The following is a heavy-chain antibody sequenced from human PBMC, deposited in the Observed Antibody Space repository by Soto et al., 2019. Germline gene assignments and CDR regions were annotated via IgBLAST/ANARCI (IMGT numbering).Heavy chain of an antibody. J-gene: IGHJ4*02. D-gene: IGHD2-21*02. Sequence: PGGSLRLSCAGSGFSFSSYVLSWVRQAPGRGLECVAATSYDGNNRYYADSVRGRFIISRDNSKNTLDLEMETPRPEDTAVYYCAGVYYGGDSVNNFWGQGTPVTVYS. CDR3: AGVYYGGDSVNNF. CDR2: TSYDGNNR. V-gene: IGHV3-30-3*01. CDR1: GFSFSSYV.